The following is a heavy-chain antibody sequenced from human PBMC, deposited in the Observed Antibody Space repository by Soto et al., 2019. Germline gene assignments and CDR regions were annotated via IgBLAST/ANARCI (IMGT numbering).Heavy chain of an antibody. CDR3: ARAGLELPYNWFDP. J-gene: IGHJ5*02. D-gene: IGHD1-7*01. V-gene: IGHV4-4*02. CDR2: IFDNVNT. CDR1: GGSIGTTHW. Sequence: SETLSLTCGVSGGSIGTTHWWNWVRQVPGKGLEWIGRIFDNVNTNYNPSLRNRVSMSVDKSQNQLSVRLNSVTPEDTAVYYCARAGLELPYNWFDPWGQGTLVTVSS.